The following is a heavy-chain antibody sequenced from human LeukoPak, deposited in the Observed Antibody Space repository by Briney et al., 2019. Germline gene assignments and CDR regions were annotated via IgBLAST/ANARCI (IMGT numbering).Heavy chain of an antibody. D-gene: IGHD6-13*01. Sequence: ASVKVSCKASGYTFTSYDINWVRQATGQGLEWMGWMNPNSGNTGYAQKFQGRVTMTRNTSISTAYMELSSLRSEDTAVYYCARGPAAAGKFYYYYYMDVWGKGTTVTISS. V-gene: IGHV1-8*01. CDR1: GYTFTSYD. CDR3: ARGPAAAGKFYYYYYMDV. CDR2: MNPNSGNT. J-gene: IGHJ6*03.